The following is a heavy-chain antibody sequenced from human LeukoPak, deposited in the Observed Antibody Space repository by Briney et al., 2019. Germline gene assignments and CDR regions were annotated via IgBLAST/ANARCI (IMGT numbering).Heavy chain of an antibody. CDR3: ARGGNGVVVAATHVYFDY. D-gene: IGHD2-15*01. Sequence: ASETLSLTCTVSTGSINSFYASWIRQSPGKGLEWIGYIYYSGSTYYNPSLKSRVTISVDTSKNQFSLKLSSVTAADTAVYYCARGGNGVVVAATHVYFDYWGQGTLVTVSS. CDR2: IYYSGST. CDR1: TGSINSFY. J-gene: IGHJ4*02. V-gene: IGHV4-59*08.